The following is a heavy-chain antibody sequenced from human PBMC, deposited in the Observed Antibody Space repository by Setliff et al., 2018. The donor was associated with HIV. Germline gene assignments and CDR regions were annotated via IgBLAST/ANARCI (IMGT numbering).Heavy chain of an antibody. CDR1: GGSISSSSYY. CDR2: IYYSGST. Sequence: PSETLSLTCTVSGGSISSSSYYWGWIRQPPGKGLEWIGSIYYSGSTYYNPSLKSRVTISVDTSKNQFSLKLSSVTAADTAVYYCARCYYNFWSGYPLDYMDVWGKGTTVTVSS. J-gene: IGHJ6*03. D-gene: IGHD3-3*01. V-gene: IGHV4-39*01. CDR3: ARCYYNFWSGYPLDYMDV.